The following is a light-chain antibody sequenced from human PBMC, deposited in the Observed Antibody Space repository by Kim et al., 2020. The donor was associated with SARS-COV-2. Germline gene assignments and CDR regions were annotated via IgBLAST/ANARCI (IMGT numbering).Light chain of an antibody. CDR1: QSIFYSSNNKN. Sequence: DIVMTQSPDSLAVSLGGRATINCKSSQSIFYSSNNKNLIWYQQKPGQPPKVLIYWASTRESGVPDRFSGSGSGTDFTLTISSLRAEDVAVYYCQQHYSTPLAFGGGTKVEIK. CDR3: QQHYSTPLA. CDR2: WAS. J-gene: IGKJ4*01. V-gene: IGKV4-1*01.